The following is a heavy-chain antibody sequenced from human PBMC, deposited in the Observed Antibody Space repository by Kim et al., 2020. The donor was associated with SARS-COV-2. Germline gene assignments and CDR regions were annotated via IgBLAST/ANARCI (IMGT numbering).Heavy chain of an antibody. V-gene: IGHV5-51*01. CDR2: IFPGDSHT. CDR3: ARHASPPLYFDMDI. CDR1: GYTFANYW. Sequence: ESLKISCKGSGYTFANYWIGWVRQMPGKGLEWMGIIFPGDSHTKYGQSFQGQVTISADKSLSTVYLHWTSLKASDSAMYYCARHASPPLYFDMDIWGQGTAVTVSS. J-gene: IGHJ6*02.